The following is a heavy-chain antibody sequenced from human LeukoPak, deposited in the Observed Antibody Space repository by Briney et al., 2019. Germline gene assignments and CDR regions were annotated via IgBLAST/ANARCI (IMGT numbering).Heavy chain of an antibody. CDR1: GYTFSDYY. CDR2: INPNSGGT. Sequence: ASVKVSCKASGYTFSDYYMHWVRQAPGQGLEWMGWINPNSGGTNYAQKFQGRVTMTRDTSIGTAYMELSGLRSHDTALYYCARDKSGNSGWYSYFDYWGQGTLVTVSS. J-gene: IGHJ4*02. V-gene: IGHV1-2*02. D-gene: IGHD6-19*01. CDR3: ARDKSGNSGWYSYFDY.